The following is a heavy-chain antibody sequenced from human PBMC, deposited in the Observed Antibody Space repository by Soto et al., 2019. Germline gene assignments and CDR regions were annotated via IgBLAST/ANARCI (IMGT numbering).Heavy chain of an antibody. Sequence: VAVISYDGSNKYYADSVKGRFTISRDNSKNTLYLQMNSLRAEDTAVYYCAIKYYYDSSGYYSPPFDYWGQGTLVTVSS. D-gene: IGHD3-22*01. V-gene: IGHV3-30-3*01. CDR2: ISYDGSNK. CDR3: AIKYYYDSSGYYSPPFDY. J-gene: IGHJ4*02.